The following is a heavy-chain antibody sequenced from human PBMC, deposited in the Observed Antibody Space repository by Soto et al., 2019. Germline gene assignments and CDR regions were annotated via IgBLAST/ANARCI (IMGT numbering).Heavy chain of an antibody. J-gene: IGHJ5*02. CDR3: ARTWSTGNWFDP. D-gene: IGHD4-4*01. V-gene: IGHV1-46*03. CDR1: GYTFTSYY. CDR2: INPSGGST. Sequence: ASVKVSCKACGYTFTSYYMHWVRQAPGQGREWMGIINPSGGSTSYAQKFQGRVTMTRDTSTSTVYMELSSLRSEDTAVYYCARTWSTGNWFDPRGQATLVTVSS.